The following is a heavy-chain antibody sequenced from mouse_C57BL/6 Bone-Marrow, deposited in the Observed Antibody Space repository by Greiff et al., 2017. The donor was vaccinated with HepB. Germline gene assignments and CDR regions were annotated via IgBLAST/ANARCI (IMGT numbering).Heavy chain of an antibody. CDR1: GYTFTSYW. CDR3: ARAYGSSYLPYYFDY. Sequence: QVQLQQPGAELVKPGASVKLSCKASGYTFTSYWMHWVKQRPGQGLEWIGMIHPNSGSTNYNEKFKSKATLTVDKSSSTAYMQLSSLTSEDSAVYYCARAYGSSYLPYYFDYWGQGTTLTASS. D-gene: IGHD1-1*01. V-gene: IGHV1-64*01. CDR2: IHPNSGST. J-gene: IGHJ2*01.